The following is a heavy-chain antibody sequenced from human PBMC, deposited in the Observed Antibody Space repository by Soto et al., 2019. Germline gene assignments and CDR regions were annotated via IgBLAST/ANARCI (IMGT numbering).Heavy chain of an antibody. Sequence: EVQLVESGGGLVKPGGSLRLSCAASGFTFSSYSMNWVRQAPGKGLEWVSSISSSSSYIYYADSVKGRFTISRDNAKNSLYLQMNSLRAEDTAVYYCARGREVAPRRRIAVAGTVFDYWGQGTLVTVSS. D-gene: IGHD6-19*01. CDR2: ISSSSSYI. CDR3: ARGREVAPRRRIAVAGTVFDY. V-gene: IGHV3-21*01. CDR1: GFTFSSYS. J-gene: IGHJ4*02.